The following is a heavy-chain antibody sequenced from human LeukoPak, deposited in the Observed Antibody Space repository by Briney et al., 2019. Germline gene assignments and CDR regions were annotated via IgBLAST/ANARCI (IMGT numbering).Heavy chain of an antibody. CDR1: GGSFSGYY. J-gene: IGHJ4*02. CDR2: INHSGST. Sequence: PSETLSLTCAVYGGSFSGYYWSWLRQPPGKGLEWIGEINHSGSTNYNPSLKSRVTISVDTSKNQFSLKLSSVTAADTAVYYCARTTSYDSSAYLGYWGQGTLVTVSS. D-gene: IGHD3-22*01. CDR3: ARTTSYDSSAYLGY. V-gene: IGHV4-34*01.